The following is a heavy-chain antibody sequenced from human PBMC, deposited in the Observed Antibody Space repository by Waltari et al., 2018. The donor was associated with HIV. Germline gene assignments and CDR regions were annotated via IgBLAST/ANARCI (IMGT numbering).Heavy chain of an antibody. CDR3: ARDIGYCSSTSCYRNLDY. D-gene: IGHD2-2*02. CDR2: IIPILGIA. V-gene: IGHV1-69*04. J-gene: IGHJ4*02. Sequence: SVKVSCKASGGTFSSYAISWVRQAPGQGLEWMGRIIPILGIANYAQKFQGRVTITADKSTSTAYMERSSLRSEDPAVYYCARDIGYCSSTSCYRNLDYWGQGTLVTGSS. CDR1: GGTFSSYA.